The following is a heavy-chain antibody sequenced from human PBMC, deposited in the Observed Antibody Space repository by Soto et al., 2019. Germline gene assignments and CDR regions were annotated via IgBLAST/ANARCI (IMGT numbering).Heavy chain of an antibody. CDR3: ARLYSGSYYVDY. J-gene: IGHJ4*02. CDR2: IYYSGIT. D-gene: IGHD1-26*01. CDR1: GGSISSYY. Sequence: QVQLQESGPGLVKPSETLSLTCTVSGGSISSYYWSWIRQPPGKGLEWIGYIYYSGITNYNPSLKSRVTISVDTSKNQFSLKLSSVTAADTAVYYCARLYSGSYYVDYWGQGTLVTVSS. V-gene: IGHV4-59*01.